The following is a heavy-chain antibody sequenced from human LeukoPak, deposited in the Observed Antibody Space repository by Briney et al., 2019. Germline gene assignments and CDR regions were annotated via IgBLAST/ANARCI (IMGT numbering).Heavy chain of an antibody. CDR2: ISKSSSYI. D-gene: IGHD3-3*01. Sequence: GGSLRLSCAASGFTVSSNYMSWVRQAPGKGLEWVSSISKSSSYIFYADSVKGRFTISRDDAKNSLYLQMNSLRAEDTAVYYCAREAPSGYQNYPRGFLDYWGQGTLVTVSS. V-gene: IGHV3-21*01. CDR3: AREAPSGYQNYPRGFLDY. J-gene: IGHJ4*02. CDR1: GFTVSSNY.